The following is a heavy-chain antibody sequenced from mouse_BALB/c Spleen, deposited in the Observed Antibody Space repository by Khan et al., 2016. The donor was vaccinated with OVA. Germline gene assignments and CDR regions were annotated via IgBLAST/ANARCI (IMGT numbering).Heavy chain of an antibody. CDR2: IGPGSSST. CDR1: GYTFTSYW. CDR3: ARENYCGRSCYAMDY. D-gene: IGHD1-1*01. J-gene: IGHJ4*01. Sequence: DLVKPGASVKLSCKASGYTFTSYWINWIQQRPGQGLEWIGRIGPGSSSTYYNEMFKGQATLTVDTSSSTAYIQLSSLSSEDSAVYFCARENYCGRSCYAMDYWGQGTSVTVSS. V-gene: IGHV1S41*01.